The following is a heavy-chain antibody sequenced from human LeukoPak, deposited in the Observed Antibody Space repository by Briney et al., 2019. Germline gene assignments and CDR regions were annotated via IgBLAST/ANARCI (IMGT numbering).Heavy chain of an antibody. V-gene: IGHV1-8*01. J-gene: IGHJ6*02. D-gene: IGHD1-26*01. CDR3: ARGFGSGGYYFYYYYGMDV. CDR2: MNPNSGNT. CDR1: GYTFTSYD. Sequence: ASVKVSCKASGYTFTSYDINWVRQATGQGLEWMGWMNPNSGNTGYAQKFQGRVTMTRNTSISTAYMELSSLRSEDTAVYYCARGFGSGGYYFYYYYGMDVWGQGTTVTVSS.